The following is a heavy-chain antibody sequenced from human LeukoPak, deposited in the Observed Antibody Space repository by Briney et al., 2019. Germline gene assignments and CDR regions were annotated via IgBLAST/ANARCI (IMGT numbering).Heavy chain of an antibody. J-gene: IGHJ4*02. D-gene: IGHD3-22*01. CDR3: ARSLLRDYYDSSGYYGNPTGY. Sequence: ASVKVSCRASGYTFTSYGISWVRQAPGQGLEWMGWISAYNGNTNYAQKLQGRVTMTTDTSTSTAYMELRSLRSDDTAVYYCARSLLRDYYDSSGYYGNPTGYWSQGTLVTVSS. V-gene: IGHV1-18*01. CDR1: GYTFTSYG. CDR2: ISAYNGNT.